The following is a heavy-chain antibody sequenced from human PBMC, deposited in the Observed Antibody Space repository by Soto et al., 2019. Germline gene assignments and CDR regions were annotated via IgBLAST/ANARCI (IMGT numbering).Heavy chain of an antibody. Sequence: XGSLILSCSASGFTFSSYWMHWVRQAPGKGLVRVSRINSDGSSTSYADSVKGRFTISRDNAKNTLYLQMNSLRAEDTAVYYCARDLDGFLDYWGQGTLVTVSS. V-gene: IGHV3-74*01. CDR3: ARDLDGFLDY. CDR1: GFTFSSYW. CDR2: INSDGSST. D-gene: IGHD3-10*01. J-gene: IGHJ4*02.